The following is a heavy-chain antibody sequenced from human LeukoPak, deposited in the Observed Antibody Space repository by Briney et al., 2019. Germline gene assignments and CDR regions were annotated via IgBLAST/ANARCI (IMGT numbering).Heavy chain of an antibody. Sequence: PSETLSLTCAVYGGSFSGYYWSWIRQPPGKGLEWIGEINRSGGTNYNPSLKSRVTISVDTSKNQFSLKLSSVTAADTAVYYCARARVITQLDYWGQGTLVTVSS. D-gene: IGHD3-22*01. J-gene: IGHJ4*02. V-gene: IGHV4-34*01. CDR3: ARARVITQLDY. CDR1: GGSFSGYY. CDR2: INRSGGT.